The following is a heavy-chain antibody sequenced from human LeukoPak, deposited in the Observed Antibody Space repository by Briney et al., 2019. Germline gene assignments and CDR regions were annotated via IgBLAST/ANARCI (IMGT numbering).Heavy chain of an antibody. D-gene: IGHD2-15*01. Sequence: GGSLRLSCAASGFTVSSNYMSWVRQAPGKGLEWVSVIYSGGSTYYADSVKGRFTISRDNAKNSLYLQMNSLRDEDTAVYYCARGYCSGGSCYPLNYWGQGTLVTVSS. CDR3: ARGYCSGGSCYPLNY. V-gene: IGHV3-53*01. CDR1: GFTVSSNY. CDR2: IYSGGST. J-gene: IGHJ4*02.